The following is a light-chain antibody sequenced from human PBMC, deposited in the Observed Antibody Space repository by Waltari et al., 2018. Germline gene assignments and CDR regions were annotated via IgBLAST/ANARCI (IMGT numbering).Light chain of an antibody. J-gene: IGLJ1*01. Sequence: SYVLTQPPSVSVAPGQTARIPCEGNHIRNKAVHWYQQRQGQAPVLVVYDDSARPSGIPERFSGSNSGNTATLTISRVEAGDEADYYCQVWDSGSDRFYVFGAGTKVTVL. CDR3: QVWDSGSDRFYV. CDR1: HIRNKA. V-gene: IGLV3-21*02. CDR2: DDS.